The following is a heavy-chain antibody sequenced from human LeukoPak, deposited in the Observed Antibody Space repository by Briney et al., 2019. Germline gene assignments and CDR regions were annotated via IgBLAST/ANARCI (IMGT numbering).Heavy chain of an antibody. V-gene: IGHV3-48*03. CDR1: GFTFSSYE. Sequence: GGSLRLSCAASGFTFSSYEMNWVRQAPGKGLEWVSYISSSGNVRHYGDSVKGRFTISRDNAKNSLSLQMNSLRAEDTAVYFCARGSRYCGSGTCYYFDQWGQGTLVTVFS. D-gene: IGHD2-15*01. CDR3: ARGSRYCGSGTCYYFDQ. J-gene: IGHJ4*02. CDR2: ISSSGNVR.